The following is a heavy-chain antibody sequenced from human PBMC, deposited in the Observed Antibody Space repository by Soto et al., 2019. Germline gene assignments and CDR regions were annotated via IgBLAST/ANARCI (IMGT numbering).Heavy chain of an antibody. D-gene: IGHD3-10*01. J-gene: IGHJ6*02. V-gene: IGHV4-30-4*01. CDR2: IHYRGNT. CDR1: GGSIGSGDYY. CDR3: ARSASGRYDMDV. Sequence: SETLSLTCTVSGGSIGSGDYYWTWIRQPPGKGLEWIGYIHYRGNTYYNPSLMSRLSMSIDTSKNQLSLKVTSVTAADTAVYYCARSASGRYDMDVWGQGTTVTVS.